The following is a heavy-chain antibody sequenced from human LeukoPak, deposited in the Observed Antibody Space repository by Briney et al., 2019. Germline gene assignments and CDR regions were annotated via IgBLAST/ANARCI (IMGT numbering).Heavy chain of an antibody. CDR3: ARGVTFRGYYDFWSGYYPFDP. J-gene: IGHJ5*02. CDR1: GYTFTSYD. Sequence: GASVKVSCKASGYTFTSYDINWVRQATGQGLEWMGWMNPNSGNTGYAQKFQGRVTMTRNTSISAAYMELSSLRSEDTAVYCCARGVTFRGYYDFWSGYYPFDPWGQGTLVTVSS. CDR2: MNPNSGNT. V-gene: IGHV1-8*01. D-gene: IGHD3-3*01.